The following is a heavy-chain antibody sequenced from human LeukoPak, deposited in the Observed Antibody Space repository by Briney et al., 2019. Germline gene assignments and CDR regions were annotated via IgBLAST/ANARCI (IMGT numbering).Heavy chain of an antibody. CDR2: ISGSGGST. CDR3: ARSITMIVVVISDAFDI. V-gene: IGHV3-23*01. J-gene: IGHJ3*02. D-gene: IGHD3-22*01. CDR1: GFTFSSYA. Sequence: GESLRLSCAASGFTFSSYAMHWVRQAPGKGLEWVSAISGSGGSTYYADSVKGRFTISRDNSKNTLYLQMNSLRAEDTAVYYCARSITMIVVVISDAFDIWGQGTMVTVSS.